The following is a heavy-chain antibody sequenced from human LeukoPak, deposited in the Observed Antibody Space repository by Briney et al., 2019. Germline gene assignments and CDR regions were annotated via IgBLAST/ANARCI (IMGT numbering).Heavy chain of an antibody. V-gene: IGHV3-33*03. J-gene: IGHJ4*02. D-gene: IGHD2-2*01. CDR2: IWYDGSNK. CDR1: GFTFSSYG. CDR3: VSFYETY. Sequence: GGSLRLSCAASGFTFSSYGMHWVRQAPGKGLEWVAVIWYDGSNKYYADSVKGRFTISKDNAKNTVYLQMNNLRAEDTAVYYCVSFYETYWGRGTLVTVSS.